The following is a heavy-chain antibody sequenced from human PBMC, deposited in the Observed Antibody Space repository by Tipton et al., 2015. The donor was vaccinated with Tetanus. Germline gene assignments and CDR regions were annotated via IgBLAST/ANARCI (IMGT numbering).Heavy chain of an antibody. D-gene: IGHD1-1*01. Sequence: TLSLTCTVSGGSISSSSYYWGWIRQPPGKGLEWIGSIYYSGSTYYNPSLKSRVTISVDTSKNQFSLKLSSVTAADTAVYYCARHNNWNELQTQYYYYYYGMDVWGQGTTVTVSS. CDR3: ARHNNWNELQTQYYYYYYGMDV. V-gene: IGHV4-39*01. CDR2: IYYSGST. CDR1: GGSISSSSYY. J-gene: IGHJ6*02.